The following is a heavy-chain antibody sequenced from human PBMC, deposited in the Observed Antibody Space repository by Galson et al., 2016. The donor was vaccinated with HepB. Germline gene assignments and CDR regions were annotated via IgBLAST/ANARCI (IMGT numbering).Heavy chain of an antibody. CDR3: ARVMGQWLPYF. J-gene: IGHJ4*02. Sequence: SGAEVKKPGESLRISCMGSGYNFITYWIGWVRQLPGKGLEWMGITYPRESDTRYSPSFHGQVTISADKSISTLYLHWSSLKASDTAMYYCARVMGQWLPYFWGQGTLVTVSS. V-gene: IGHV5-51*01. CDR2: TYPRESDT. CDR1: GYNFITYW. D-gene: IGHD6-19*01.